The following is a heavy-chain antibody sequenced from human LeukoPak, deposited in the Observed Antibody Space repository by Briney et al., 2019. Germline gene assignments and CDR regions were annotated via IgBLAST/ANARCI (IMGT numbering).Heavy chain of an antibody. D-gene: IGHD6-13*01. V-gene: IGHV1-8*01. Sequence: ASVKVSCKASGYTFNSYGINWVRQATGQGLEWMGWMNPNSGNTGYAQRFQGRVTMTRNTSISTAYVELSSLRSDDTAVYYCARAASWSPIGDSYYYMDVWGKGTTVTISS. CDR3: ARAASWSPIGDSYYYMDV. J-gene: IGHJ6*03. CDR2: MNPNSGNT. CDR1: GYTFNSYG.